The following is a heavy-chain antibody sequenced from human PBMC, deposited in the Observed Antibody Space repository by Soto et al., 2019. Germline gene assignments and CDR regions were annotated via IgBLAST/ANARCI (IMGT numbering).Heavy chain of an antibody. J-gene: IGHJ6*02. CDR2: TYYKPKSNN. CDR3: TGIPWFPGMAV. D-gene: IGHD2-21*01. CDR1: GHIVSSTNAA. V-gene: IGHV6-1*01. Sequence: SRTRAISGHIVSSTNAALPWVRQAPSIGIEWLGRTYYKPKSNNDYELSVKSRLTINPDTSKTQFSMHLYSVTPEDTAVYYCTGIPWFPGMAVWFPGTPVYVS.